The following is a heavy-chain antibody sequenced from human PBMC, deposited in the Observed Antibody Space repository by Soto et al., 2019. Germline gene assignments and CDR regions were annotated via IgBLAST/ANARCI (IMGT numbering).Heavy chain of an antibody. CDR3: VRTSLVVATATREDY. Sequence: EVQLVGSGGGLVQPGGSLRLSCAASGFTFSSYWMHWVRQAPGKGLVWVSRINSDGSSTSYADSVKGRFTISRDNAKNTVYLQMNSLRAEDTAVYYCVRTSLVVATATREDYWGQGTLVTVSS. CDR2: INSDGSST. CDR1: GFTFSSYW. V-gene: IGHV3-74*01. D-gene: IGHD2-15*01. J-gene: IGHJ4*02.